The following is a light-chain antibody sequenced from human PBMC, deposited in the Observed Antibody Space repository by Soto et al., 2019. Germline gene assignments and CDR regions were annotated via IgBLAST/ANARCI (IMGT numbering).Light chain of an antibody. V-gene: IGKV1-6*01. J-gene: IGKJ1*01. CDR2: AAS. CDR3: LQDYNYPLT. Sequence: AIQMTQSPSSLSASVGDRVTITCRASQGIRNYLGWYQQKPGKAPKLLIYAASSLQSGVPSRFIGSRSGTDFTLTISSLQPEDFATYYCLQDYNYPLTFGQGTKVEIK. CDR1: QGIRNY.